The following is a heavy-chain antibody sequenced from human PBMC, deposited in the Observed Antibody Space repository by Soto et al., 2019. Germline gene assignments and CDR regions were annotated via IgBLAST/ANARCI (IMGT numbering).Heavy chain of an antibody. J-gene: IGHJ4*02. CDR1: GGSISSGGYY. D-gene: IGHD3-22*01. CDR3: ARDGYYDSSGYYFDY. Sequence: PSETLSLTCTVSGGSISSGGYYWSWIRQHPGKGLEWIGYIYYSGSTYYNPSLKSRVTISVDTSKNQFSLKLSSVTAADTAVYYCARDGYYDSSGYYFDYWGQGTLVTVSS. CDR2: IYYSGST. V-gene: IGHV4-31*03.